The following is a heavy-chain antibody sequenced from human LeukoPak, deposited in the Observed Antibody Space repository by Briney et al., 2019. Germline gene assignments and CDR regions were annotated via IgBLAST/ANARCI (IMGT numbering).Heavy chain of an antibody. J-gene: IGHJ6*02. Sequence: SVKVSCKASGGTFSSYAISWVRQAPGQGLEWMGGIIPIFGTANYAQKFHGRVTITADESTSTAYMELSSLRSEDTAVYYCARGPYSGSYFYGHYYYGMDVWGQGTTVTVSS. V-gene: IGHV1-69*01. CDR1: GGTFSSYA. CDR2: IIPIFGTA. CDR3: ARGPYSGSYFYGHYYYGMDV. D-gene: IGHD1-26*01.